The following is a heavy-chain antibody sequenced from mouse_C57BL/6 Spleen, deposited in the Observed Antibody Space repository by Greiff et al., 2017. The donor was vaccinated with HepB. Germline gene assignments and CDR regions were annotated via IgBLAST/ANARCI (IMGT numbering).Heavy chain of an antibody. CDR3: ARGVYYSNPWFAY. V-gene: IGHV1-52*01. CDR1: GYTFTSYW. D-gene: IGHD2-5*01. J-gene: IGHJ3*01. CDR2: IDPSDSET. Sequence: VQLQQPRAELVRPGSSVKLSCKASGYTFTSYWMHWVKQRPIQGLEWIGNIDPSDSETHYNQKFKDKATLTVDKSSSTAYMQLSSLTSEDSAVYYCARGVYYSNPWFAYWGQGTLVTVSA.